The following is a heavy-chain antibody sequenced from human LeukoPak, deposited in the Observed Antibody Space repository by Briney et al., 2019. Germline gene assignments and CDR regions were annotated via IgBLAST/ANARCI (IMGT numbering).Heavy chain of an antibody. D-gene: IGHD3-3*01. CDR1: GFTFSSYW. CDR2: IKRDGSEK. V-gene: IGHV3-7*01. Sequence: GGSLRLSCAASGFTFSSYWMSWVRQAPGKGLEWVANIKRDGSEKYYVDSVKGRFTISRDNAKNSLYLQMNSLRAEDTAVYYCARDFPWSGYYTPPALDYWGQGTLVTVSS. CDR3: ARDFPWSGYYTPPALDY. J-gene: IGHJ4*02.